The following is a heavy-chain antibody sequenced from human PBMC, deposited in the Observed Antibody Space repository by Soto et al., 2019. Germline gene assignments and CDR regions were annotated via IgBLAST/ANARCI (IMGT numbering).Heavy chain of an antibody. V-gene: IGHV3-23*01. J-gene: IGHJ4*02. CDR3: AKARRFGELRSLY. Sequence: EVHLLESGGGLVQPGGSLRLSCAASGFTFSSYAMSWVRQAPGKGLEWVSAIGVSGDTTYYADSVKGRFTISRDNSKNTLYLQMGSLRAEETAVYYCAKARRFGELRSLYWGQGTLVTVSS. D-gene: IGHD3-10*01. CDR1: GFTFSSYA. CDR2: IGVSGDTT.